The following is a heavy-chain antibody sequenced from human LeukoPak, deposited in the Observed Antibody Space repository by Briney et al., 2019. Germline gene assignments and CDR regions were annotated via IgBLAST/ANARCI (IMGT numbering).Heavy chain of an antibody. CDR2: INPNSGGT. CDR1: GGTFSSYA. CDR3: ARAVHYYDRPIDDP. J-gene: IGHJ5*02. V-gene: IGHV1-2*02. Sequence: LGASVKVSCKASGGTFSSYAISWVRQAPGQGLEWMGWINPNSGGTNYAQKFQGRVTMTRDTSISTAYMELSRLRSDDTAVYYCARAVHYYDRPIDDPWGQGTLVTVSS. D-gene: IGHD3-22*01.